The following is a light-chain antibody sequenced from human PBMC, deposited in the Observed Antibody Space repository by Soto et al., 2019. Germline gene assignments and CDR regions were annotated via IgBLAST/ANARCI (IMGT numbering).Light chain of an antibody. J-gene: IGLJ2*01. CDR3: QTWGTGFQV. CDR2: LNSDGSH. Sequence: QAVVTQPPSASASLGASVKLTCTLSSGHSSYAIAWHQKQPDKGPRYLMDLNSDGSHTKGGGVPDRFSGSSSGAERFLIISSLQSEDEADYYCQTWGTGFQVFGGGTKLTVL. CDR1: SGHSSYA. V-gene: IGLV4-69*01.